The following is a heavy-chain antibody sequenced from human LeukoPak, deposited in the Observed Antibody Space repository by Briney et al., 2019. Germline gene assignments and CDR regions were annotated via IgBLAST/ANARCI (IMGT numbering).Heavy chain of an antibody. D-gene: IGHD1-26*01. CDR1: GYTFTAYY. V-gene: IGHV1-2*02. J-gene: IGHJ5*01. CDR3: ARPWEITMSERSYNWFDS. Sequence: GASVKVSCKASGYTFTAYYIYWVRQAPGQGLEWMGRINPNSGGTNYAQKFQGRVTMTRDTSISTAYMELSRLRSDDTAVYFCARPWEITMSERSYNWFDSWGQGTLVTVSS. CDR2: INPNSGGT.